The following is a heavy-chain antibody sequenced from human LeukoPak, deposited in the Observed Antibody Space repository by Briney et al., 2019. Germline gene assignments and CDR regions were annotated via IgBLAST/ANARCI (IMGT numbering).Heavy chain of an antibody. D-gene: IGHD1-26*01. CDR3: ATGTVGSRDY. CDR1: GFTFTSNA. V-gene: IGHV3-30*03. CDR2: ILYDGNNE. J-gene: IGHJ4*02. Sequence: GGSLRLSCAASGFTFTSNALNWVRQAPGKGLEWVAIILYDGNNEYYADSVKGRFTISRDNSKNTLYLQMNSLRAEDTAVYYCATGTVGSRDYWGQGTLVTVSS.